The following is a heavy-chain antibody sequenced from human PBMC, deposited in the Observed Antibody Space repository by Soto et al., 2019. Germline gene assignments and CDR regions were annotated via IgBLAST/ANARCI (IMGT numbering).Heavy chain of an antibody. V-gene: IGHV3-30-3*01. Sequence: AGGSLRLSCAASGFTFSSYWMSWVRQAPGKGLEWVAAISDDGTNKHTADSVKGRFTISRDNSRNTVYLQVNSLRVEDTAVYYCVRRLTTTVTAMGYWGQGTPVTVSS. J-gene: IGHJ4*02. CDR3: VRRLTTTVTAMGY. CDR1: GFTFSSYW. D-gene: IGHD4-17*01. CDR2: ISDDGTNK.